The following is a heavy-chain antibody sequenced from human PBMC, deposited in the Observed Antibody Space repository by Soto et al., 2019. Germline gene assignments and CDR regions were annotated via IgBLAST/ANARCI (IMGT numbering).Heavy chain of an antibody. J-gene: IGHJ4*02. V-gene: IGHV4-30-2*01. D-gene: IGHD3-22*01. Sequence: PSETLSLTCAVSGGSISSGGYSWSWIRQPPGKGLEWIGYIYHSGSTYYNPSLKSRVTISVDRSKNQFSLKLSSVTAADTAMYYFASQHYYDSSGYYVVYWGQGTLVTVSS. CDR3: ASQHYYDSSGYYVVY. CDR2: IYHSGST. CDR1: GGSISSGGYS.